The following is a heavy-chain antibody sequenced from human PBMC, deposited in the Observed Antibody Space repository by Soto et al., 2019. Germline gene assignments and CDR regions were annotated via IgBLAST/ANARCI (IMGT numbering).Heavy chain of an antibody. J-gene: IGHJ3*02. Sequence: PGGSLILSCAASGFAFSSFAMGWVRQAPGKGLEWVSAITSNGGYTFYADSVKGRFTISRDNSENTLYLQMNSLRAEDTAVYYCARDLLHAFDIWGQGTMVTVSS. CDR2: ITSNGGYT. V-gene: IGHV3-23*01. CDR3: ARDLLHAFDI. CDR1: GFAFSSFA.